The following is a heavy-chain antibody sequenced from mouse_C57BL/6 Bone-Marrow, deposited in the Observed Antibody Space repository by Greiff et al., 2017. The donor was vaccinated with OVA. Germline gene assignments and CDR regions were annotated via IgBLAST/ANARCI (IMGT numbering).Heavy chain of an antibody. Sequence: EVQLQESGPELVKPGASVKMSCKASGYTFTDYNMHWVKQSHGKSLEWIGYINPNNGGTSYNQKFKGKATLTVNKSSSTAYMELRSLTSEDSAVYYCASPYGNYVAWFAYWGQGTLVTVSA. D-gene: IGHD2-1*01. J-gene: IGHJ3*01. CDR1: GYTFTDYN. CDR3: ASPYGNYVAWFAY. V-gene: IGHV1-22*01. CDR2: INPNNGGT.